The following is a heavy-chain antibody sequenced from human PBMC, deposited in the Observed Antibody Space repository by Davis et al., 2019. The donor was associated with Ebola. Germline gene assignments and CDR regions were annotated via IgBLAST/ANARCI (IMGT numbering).Heavy chain of an antibody. CDR2: IKQDGSEK. Sequence: GESLKISCAASGIIFRTYWMSWVRQAPGKGLEWVANIKQDGSEKYYVDSVKGRFTISRDNAKNSLYLQMNSLGAEDTAVYYCATRQTPVIRLYGMDVWGQGTTVVVSS. J-gene: IGHJ6*02. D-gene: IGHD2-2*02. CDR1: GIIFRTYW. CDR3: ATRQTPVIRLYGMDV. V-gene: IGHV3-7*01.